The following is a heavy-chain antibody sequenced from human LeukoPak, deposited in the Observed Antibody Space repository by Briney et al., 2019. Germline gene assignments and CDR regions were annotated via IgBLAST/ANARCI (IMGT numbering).Heavy chain of an antibody. CDR2: IYTSGST. CDR3: ARESVWQGIAARGYYYYYMDV. V-gene: IGHV4-4*07. J-gene: IGHJ6*03. Sequence: SETLSLTCTVSGCSISSYYWSWIRQPAGKGLDWIGLIYTSGSTNYNPSLKSRVTISVDKSKNQYSLKLSSVTAADTAVYYCARESVWQGIAARGYYYYYMDVWGKGTTVTVSS. CDR1: GCSISSYY. D-gene: IGHD6-6*01.